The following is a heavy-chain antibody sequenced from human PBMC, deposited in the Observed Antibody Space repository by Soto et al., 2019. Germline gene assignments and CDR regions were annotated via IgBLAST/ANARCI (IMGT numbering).Heavy chain of an antibody. V-gene: IGHV1-18*01. CDR1: GYTFTSYG. D-gene: IGHD4-4*01. CDR2: ISAYNGNT. Sequence: ASVKVSCKASGYTFTSYGISWVRQAPGQGLEWMGWISAYNGNTNYAQKLQGRVTMTTDTSTSTAYMELRSPRSDDTAVYYCARDPTYYSNYVFYYYYGMDVWGQGPRSPSP. CDR3: ARDPTYYSNYVFYYYYGMDV. J-gene: IGHJ6*02.